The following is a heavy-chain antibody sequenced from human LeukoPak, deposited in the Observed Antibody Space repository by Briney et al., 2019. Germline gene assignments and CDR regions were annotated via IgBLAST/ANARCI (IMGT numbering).Heavy chain of an antibody. CDR3: ARESIAVAGAPFDY. CDR2: ISSGSTI. Sequence: PGGSLRLSCAASGFTFSSYEMNWVRQAPGKGLEWVSYISSGSTIYDADSVKGRFTISRDNAKNSLYLQMNSLRAEDTAVYYCARESIAVAGAPFDYWGQGTLVNVSS. J-gene: IGHJ4*02. D-gene: IGHD6-19*01. CDR1: GFTFSSYE. V-gene: IGHV3-48*03.